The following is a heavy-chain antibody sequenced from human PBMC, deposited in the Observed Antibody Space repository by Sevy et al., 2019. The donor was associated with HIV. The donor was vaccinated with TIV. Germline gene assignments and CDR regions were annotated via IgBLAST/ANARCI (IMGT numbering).Heavy chain of an antibody. D-gene: IGHD3-9*01. CDR2: ISSSSSYI. J-gene: IGHJ4*02. V-gene: IGHV3-21*01. CDR3: ASGARSWSSTGYYPHDY. Sequence: GGSLRLSCAASGFTFSSYSMNWVRQAPGKGLEWVSSISSSSSYIYYADSVKGRFTISRDNAKNSLYLQMNSLRAEDTAVYYCASGARSWSSTGYYPHDYWGQGTLVTVSS. CDR1: GFTFSSYS.